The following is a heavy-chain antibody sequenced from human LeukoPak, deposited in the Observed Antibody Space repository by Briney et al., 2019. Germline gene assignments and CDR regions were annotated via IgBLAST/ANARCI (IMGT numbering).Heavy chain of an antibody. Sequence: SETLSLTCAVYGGSFSGYYWSWIRQPPGKGLEWIGEINHSGSTNYNPSLKSRVTISVDTSKNQFSLKLSSVTAADTAVYYCASGDYGDYIDYWGQGTLVIVSS. CDR1: GGSFSGYY. CDR2: INHSGST. CDR3: ASGDYGDYIDY. D-gene: IGHD4-17*01. V-gene: IGHV4-34*01. J-gene: IGHJ4*02.